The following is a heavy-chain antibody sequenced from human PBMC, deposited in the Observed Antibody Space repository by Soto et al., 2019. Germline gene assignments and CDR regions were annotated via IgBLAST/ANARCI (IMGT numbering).Heavy chain of an antibody. V-gene: IGHV3-33*01. J-gene: IGHJ6*02. CDR1: GFTFSSYG. Sequence: GGSLRLSCAASGFTFSSYGMHWVRQAPGKGLEWVAVIWYDGSNKYYADSVKGRFTISRDNSKNTLYLQMNSLRAEDTAVYYCARGAVVVPNGLIAGMDVWGQGTTVTVSS. CDR3: ARGAVVVPNGLIAGMDV. CDR2: IWYDGSNK. D-gene: IGHD2-15*01.